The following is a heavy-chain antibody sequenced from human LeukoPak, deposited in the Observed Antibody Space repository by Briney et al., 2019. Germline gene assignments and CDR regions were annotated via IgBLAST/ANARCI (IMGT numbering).Heavy chain of an antibody. J-gene: IGHJ4*02. CDR2: INEDGSTT. D-gene: IGHD1-26*01. Sequence: PGGSLRLSCAASGFTFSSYWMHWVRQAPGKGLVWDSRINEDGSTTNYADSVKGRFTISRDNAKNTLYLQMNSLRAEDTAVYYCARDLGGRSGYWGQGTLVTVSS. V-gene: IGHV3-74*01. CDR3: ARDLGGRSGY. CDR1: GFTFSSYW.